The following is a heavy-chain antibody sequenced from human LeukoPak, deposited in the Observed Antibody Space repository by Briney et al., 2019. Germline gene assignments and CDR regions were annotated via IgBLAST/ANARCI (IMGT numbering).Heavy chain of an antibody. CDR3: ARDNYYGSGSPRYYYYYMDV. V-gene: IGHV4-59*01. J-gene: IGHJ6*03. CDR1: GGSISSYY. Sequence: SETLSLTCTVSGGSISSYYWSWIRQPPGKGLEWIGYIYYSGSTNYNPSLKSRVTISVDTSKNQFSLELSSVTAADTAVYYCARDNYYGSGSPRYYYYYMDVWAKGPRSPSP. CDR2: IYYSGST. D-gene: IGHD3-10*01.